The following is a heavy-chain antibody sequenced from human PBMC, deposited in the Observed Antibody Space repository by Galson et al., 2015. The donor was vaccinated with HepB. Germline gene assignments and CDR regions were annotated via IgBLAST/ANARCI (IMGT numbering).Heavy chain of an antibody. J-gene: IGHJ4*02. D-gene: IGHD3-22*01. CDR2: IIPIFGIA. CDR1: GGTFSSYA. Sequence: SVKVSCKASGGTFSSYAISWVRQAPGQGLEWMGGIIPIFGIANYAQKFQGRVTITADESTSTAYMELSSLRSEDTAVYYCARNYYDSSGYQTRFFDFWGQGTLVTVSS. CDR3: ARNYYDSSGYQTRFFDF. V-gene: IGHV1-69*13.